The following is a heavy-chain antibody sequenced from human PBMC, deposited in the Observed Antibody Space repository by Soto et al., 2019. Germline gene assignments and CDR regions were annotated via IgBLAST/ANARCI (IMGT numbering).Heavy chain of an antibody. CDR3: AREGRITIFGVVIIRPYYFDY. D-gene: IGHD3-3*01. Sequence: PSETKSLTCAVYGGSCGGYYWSWIRRHPGKGLEWIGEINHSGSTNYNPSLKSRVTISVDTSKNQFSLKLSSVTAADTAVYYCAREGRITIFGVVIIRPYYFDYWGQGTLVTVSS. CDR1: GGSCGGYY. V-gene: IGHV4-34*01. J-gene: IGHJ4*02. CDR2: INHSGST.